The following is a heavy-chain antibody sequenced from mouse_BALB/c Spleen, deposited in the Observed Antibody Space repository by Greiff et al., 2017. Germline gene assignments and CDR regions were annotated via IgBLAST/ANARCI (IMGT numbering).Heavy chain of an antibody. Sequence: VQLVESGAELAKPGASVKMSCKASGYTFTSYWMHWVKQRPGQGLEWIGYINPSTGYTEYNQKFKDKATLTADKSSSTAYMQLSSLTSEDSAVYYCARGGDSLLRLRTWFAYWGQGTLVTVSA. CDR3: ARGGDSLLRLRTWFAY. V-gene: IGHV1-7*01. CDR2: INPSTGYT. CDR1: GYTFTSYW. D-gene: IGHD1-2*01. J-gene: IGHJ3*01.